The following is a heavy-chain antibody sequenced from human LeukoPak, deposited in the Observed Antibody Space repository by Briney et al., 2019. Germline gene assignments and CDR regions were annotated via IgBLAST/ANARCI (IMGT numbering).Heavy chain of an antibody. CDR2: IRQDGSEK. J-gene: IGHJ4*02. V-gene: IGHV3-7*01. CDR3: ARENHGSGTAYFDF. CDR1: GFTFSIYW. Sequence: GGSLRLSCAASGFTFSIYWMSWVRQAPGKGLEWVANIRQDGSEKYYVDSVKGRFTISRDNAKNSLYLQMNSLRVEDTAVYYCARENHGSGTAYFDFWAQGTLVTVSS. D-gene: IGHD3-10*01.